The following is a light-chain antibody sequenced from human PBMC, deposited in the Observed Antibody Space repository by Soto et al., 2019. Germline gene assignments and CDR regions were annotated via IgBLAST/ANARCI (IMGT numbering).Light chain of an antibody. Sequence: EVVLTQSPATLSLSPGERATLSCRASQSIRTSLAWYQQKPGQAPRLVIFDASNRANGVPARFGGSGSGTDFTLTISGLQSDDFAVYYCQQFNNWPLTFGQGPRWIS. V-gene: IGKV3-11*01. CDR1: QSIRTS. J-gene: IGKJ1*01. CDR3: QQFNNWPLT. CDR2: DAS.